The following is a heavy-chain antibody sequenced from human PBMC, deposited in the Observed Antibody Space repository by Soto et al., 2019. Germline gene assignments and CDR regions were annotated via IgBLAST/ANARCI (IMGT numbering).Heavy chain of an antibody. CDR2: IYYSGST. CDR3: ARGPTMVRGVIALDY. D-gene: IGHD3-10*01. CDR1: GGSISSSSYY. Sequence: SETLSLTCTVSGGSISSSSYYWGWIRQPPGKGLEWIGSIYYSGSTYYDPSLKSRVTISVDTSKNQFSLKLSSVTAADTAVYYCARGPTMVRGVIALDYWGQGTLVTVSS. J-gene: IGHJ4*02. V-gene: IGHV4-39*07.